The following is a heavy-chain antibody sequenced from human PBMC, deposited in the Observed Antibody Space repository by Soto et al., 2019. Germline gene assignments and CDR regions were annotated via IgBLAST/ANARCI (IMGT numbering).Heavy chain of an antibody. CDR2: IIPIFSTV. CDR3: AKTNSDYLSSYYYGLDV. Sequence: QVQLVQSGAEVKMPGSSVKVSCKASGGTFSSYAITWVRQAPGQGLEWMGGIIPIFSTVNNAQKFQGRVTITADESTSTAYMELSSLRSEDTAVYYCAKTNSDYLSSYYYGLDVWGQGTTVTVSS. V-gene: IGHV1-69*12. D-gene: IGHD4-4*01. J-gene: IGHJ6*02. CDR1: GGTFSSYA.